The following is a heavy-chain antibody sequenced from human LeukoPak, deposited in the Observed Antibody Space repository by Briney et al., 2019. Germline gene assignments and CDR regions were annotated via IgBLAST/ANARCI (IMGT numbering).Heavy chain of an antibody. CDR3: TIDAWFGEPMALDY. V-gene: IGHV3-7*03. Sequence: GGSLRPSCAASGFTFSNYWMTWVRQAPGKGLEWVANIKQDGSDKYYVDSVKGRFTISRDNAKNSLYLQMNSLKIEDTALYYCTIDAWFGEPMALDYWGQGILVTVSS. J-gene: IGHJ4*02. CDR2: IKQDGSDK. D-gene: IGHD3-10*01. CDR1: GFTFSNYW.